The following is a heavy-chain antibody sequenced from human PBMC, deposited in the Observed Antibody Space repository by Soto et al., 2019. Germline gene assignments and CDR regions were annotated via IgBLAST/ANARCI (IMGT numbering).Heavy chain of an antibody. Sequence: ASVKVSCKVSGYTFTGYYMHWVRQAPGQSLEWMGWLNGGTGQTRYSQKFQDRVIITRDTSASTGYVELSSLTSEDTAVYYCARGKGMEENYFYYGLDIWGQGTTVTVSS. V-gene: IGHV1-3*01. CDR2: LNGGTGQT. CDR3: ARGKGMEENYFYYGLDI. J-gene: IGHJ6*02. CDR1: GYTFTGYY. D-gene: IGHD1-1*01.